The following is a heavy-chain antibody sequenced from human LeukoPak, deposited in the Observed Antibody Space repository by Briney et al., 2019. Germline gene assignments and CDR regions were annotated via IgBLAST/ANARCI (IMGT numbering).Heavy chain of an antibody. Sequence: GGSLRLSCAASGFTFNSYSMNWVRQAPGKGLEWVSYISSSSGTIYYADSVKGRFTISRDSAKNSLYLQMYSLRAEDTAVYYCARDKYLFDCWGQGTLVTVSS. CDR3: ARDKYLFDC. V-gene: IGHV3-48*04. CDR1: GFTFNSYS. J-gene: IGHJ4*02. D-gene: IGHD2/OR15-2a*01. CDR2: ISSSSGTI.